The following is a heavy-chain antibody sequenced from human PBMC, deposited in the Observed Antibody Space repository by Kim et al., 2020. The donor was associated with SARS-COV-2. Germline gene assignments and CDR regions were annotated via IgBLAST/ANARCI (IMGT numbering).Heavy chain of an antibody. CDR1: GFTFSSHA. CDR2: ISYDGSGK. CDR3: ARDRYGSGSYETCMDV. V-gene: IGHV3-30*04. Sequence: GGSLRLSCAASGFTFSSHAMHWVRQAPGKGLEWVALISYDGSGKTYADSVKGRFTISRDNSKNTLYLQMNSLRTEDTAVYYCARDRYGSGSYETCMDVWG. J-gene: IGHJ6*01. D-gene: IGHD3-10*01.